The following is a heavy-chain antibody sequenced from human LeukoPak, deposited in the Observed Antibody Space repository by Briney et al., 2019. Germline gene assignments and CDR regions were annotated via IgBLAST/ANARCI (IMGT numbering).Heavy chain of an antibody. V-gene: IGHV3-74*01. CDR1: GFTFSSYW. CDR2: INSDGSST. D-gene: IGHD6-6*01. Sequence: GGSLRLSCAASGFTFSSYWMHWVRQAPGKGLVWVSRINSDGSSTSYADSVKGRFTISRDNAKNTLYLQMNSLRAEDTAVYYCARASRYSSFNYWGQGTLVTVSS. CDR3: ARASRYSSFNY. J-gene: IGHJ4*02.